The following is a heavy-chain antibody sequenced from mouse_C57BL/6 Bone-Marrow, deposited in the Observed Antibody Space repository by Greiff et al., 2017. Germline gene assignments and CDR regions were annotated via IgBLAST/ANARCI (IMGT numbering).Heavy chain of an antibody. CDR2: IDPSDSYT. J-gene: IGHJ2*01. CDR1: GYTFTSYW. V-gene: IGHV1-59*01. CDR3: ARDGSPNYFDY. Sequence: QVQLQQPGAELVRPGTSVKLSCKASGYTFTSYWMHWVKQRPGQGLEWIGVIDPSDSYTNYNQKFKGKATLTVDTSSSTAYMQLSSLTSEDSAVYYSARDGSPNYFDYWGQGTTLTVSS. D-gene: IGHD1-1*02.